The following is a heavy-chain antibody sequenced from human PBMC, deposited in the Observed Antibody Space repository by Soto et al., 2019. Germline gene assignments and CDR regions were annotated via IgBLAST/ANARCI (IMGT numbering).Heavy chain of an antibody. CDR1: GFTFSSYA. CDR2: ISGSGGST. V-gene: IGHV3-23*01. Sequence: GGSLRLSCAASGFTFSSYAMSWVRQAPGKGLEWVSAISGSGGSTYYADSVKGRFTISRDNSKNTLYLQMNSLRAEDTAVYYCAKMGRVVITWYYYMDVWGKGTTVTVSS. CDR3: AKMGRVVITWYYYMDV. D-gene: IGHD3-22*01. J-gene: IGHJ6*03.